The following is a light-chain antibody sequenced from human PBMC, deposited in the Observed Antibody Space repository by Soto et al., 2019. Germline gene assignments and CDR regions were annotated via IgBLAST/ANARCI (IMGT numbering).Light chain of an antibody. CDR2: GTS. V-gene: IGKV3-20*01. CDR3: QQYRTSTQT. J-gene: IGKJ1*01. Sequence: EIVLTQSPGTLSLSPGESATLSCRASQTVGSDYLAWYQQRPDQAPRLLIYGTSSRATGIPDRFSGSGSGTDFTLTISRLEPEDFAVYYCQQYRTSTQTFGQGTKVEIK. CDR1: QTVGSDY.